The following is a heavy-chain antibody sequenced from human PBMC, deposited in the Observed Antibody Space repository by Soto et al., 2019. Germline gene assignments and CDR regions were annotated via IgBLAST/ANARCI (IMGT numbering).Heavy chain of an antibody. J-gene: IGHJ4*02. V-gene: IGHV3-66*01. CDR2: YSGGST. CDR3: ESTGWQFDY. D-gene: IGHD2-8*02. Sequence: YSGGSTYHADSVKGRFTISRDNSKNTLYLQMNSLRAEDMAVYYCESTGWQFDYWGQGTLVTVSS.